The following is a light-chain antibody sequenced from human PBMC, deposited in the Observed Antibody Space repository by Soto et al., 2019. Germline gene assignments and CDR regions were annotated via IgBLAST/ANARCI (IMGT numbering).Light chain of an antibody. J-gene: IGKJ4*01. CDR1: RSVNNF. Sequence: EVVLTQSPVTLSLSPGERATLSCRASRSVNNFVAWYQQKPGQAPSRLISDASNRATGIPDRFSGSGSGTDFTLTITSLEPEDFAGYYCLQHNSLLTFGGGTKVDIK. CDR3: LQHNSLLT. V-gene: IGKV3-11*01. CDR2: DAS.